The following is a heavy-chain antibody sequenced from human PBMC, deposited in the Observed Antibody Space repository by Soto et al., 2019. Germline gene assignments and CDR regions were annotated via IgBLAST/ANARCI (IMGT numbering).Heavy chain of an antibody. J-gene: IGHJ4*02. CDR2: ITYDGGSE. V-gene: IGHV3-30*18. Sequence: QVQVVESGGGVVQPGRSLRLSCAASGFTLSSCGRHWVRQAPGKGLEWVGVITYDGGSEHYADFVKGRFTISRDSSENTVYLQMNSLRVEDSAVYYCAKEQSSGYYRVVDYWGQGTLVTVSS. CDR3: AKEQSSGYYRVVDY. CDR1: GFTLSSCG. D-gene: IGHD6-19*01.